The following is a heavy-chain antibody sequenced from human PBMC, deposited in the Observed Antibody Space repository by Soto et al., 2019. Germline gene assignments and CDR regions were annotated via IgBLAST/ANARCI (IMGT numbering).Heavy chain of an antibody. J-gene: IGHJ4*02. CDR3: ARAIRGWYSDY. Sequence: GGSLRHSCAASGGTCITYSMSWVRQAPGKGLEWVSYISSGSSTIYYADSVKGRFTISRDNAKNSLYLQMSSLRAEDTAVYYCARAIRGWYSDYWGQGTLVTVSS. CDR2: ISSGSSTI. D-gene: IGHD6-19*01. CDR1: GGTCITYS. V-gene: IGHV3-48*01.